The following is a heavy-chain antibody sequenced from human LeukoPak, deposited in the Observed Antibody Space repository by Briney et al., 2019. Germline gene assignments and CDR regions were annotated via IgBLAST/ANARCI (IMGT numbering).Heavy chain of an antibody. CDR2: ISGSGHTT. CDR3: VEGIFDY. J-gene: IGHJ4*02. V-gene: IGHV3-23*01. D-gene: IGHD3-10*01. CDR1: GVSGVTFSNYA. Sequence: PGASLRLSCAASGVSGVTFSNYALNWVRQAPGKGLEWVSDISGSGHTTNYADSVKGRFSISRDNSKTTLYLQMNSLRVEDTAVYYCVEGIFDYWGQGTLVTVSS.